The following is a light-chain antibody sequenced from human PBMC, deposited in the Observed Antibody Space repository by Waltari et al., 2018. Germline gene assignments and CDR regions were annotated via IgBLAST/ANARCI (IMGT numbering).Light chain of an antibody. Sequence: DIQMTQSPSTLSAFVGDRVTITCRASQSISSWLAWYQQKPGKVPKLLIYKASTLESGVPSRFSGSGSGTEFTLTISSLQPDDFATYYCQQYNDFSITFGQGTRLEIK. J-gene: IGKJ5*01. CDR2: KAS. CDR3: QQYNDFSIT. CDR1: QSISSW. V-gene: IGKV1-5*03.